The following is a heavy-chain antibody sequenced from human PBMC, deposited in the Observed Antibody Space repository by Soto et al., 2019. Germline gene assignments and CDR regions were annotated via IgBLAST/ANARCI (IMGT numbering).Heavy chain of an antibody. CDR1: GGTFSSYA. CDR2: IIPIFGTA. V-gene: IGHV1-69*13. D-gene: IGHD6-19*01. CDR3: ARCPTPPYSSGWPYFDY. Sequence: SVKVSCKASGGTFSSYAISWVRQAPGQGLEWMGGIIPIFGTANYAQKFQGRVTITADESTSTAYMELSSLRSEDTAVYYCARCPTPPYSSGWPYFDYWGQGTLVT. J-gene: IGHJ4*02.